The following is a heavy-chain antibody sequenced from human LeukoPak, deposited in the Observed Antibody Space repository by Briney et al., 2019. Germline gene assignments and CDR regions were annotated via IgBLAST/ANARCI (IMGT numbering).Heavy chain of an antibody. CDR3: ARIDYGDYEGTYFDY. CDR1: GFTFSSYW. CDR2: IKQDGSEE. J-gene: IGHJ4*02. Sequence: GGSLRLSCAASGFTFSSYWMSWVRQAPGKGLEWVANIKQDGSEEYYVDSVKGRFTISRDNAKNSLYLQMNSLRAEDTAVYYCARIDYGDYEGTYFDYWGQGTLVTVSS. V-gene: IGHV3-7*01. D-gene: IGHD4-17*01.